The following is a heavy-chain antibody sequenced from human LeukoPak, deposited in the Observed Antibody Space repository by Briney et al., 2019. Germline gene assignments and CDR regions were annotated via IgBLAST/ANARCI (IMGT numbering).Heavy chain of an antibody. J-gene: IGHJ3*02. CDR2: INPSGGST. V-gene: IGHV1-46*01. CDR3: ARDLPSPYYYDSSGYYYDDAFDI. Sequence: ASVKVSCKASGYTFTSYYMHWVRQAPGHGLEWMGIINPSGGSTSYAQKFQGRVTMTRDTSTSTVCMELSSLRSEDTAVYYCARDLPSPYYYDSSGYYYDDAFDIWGQGTMVTVSS. D-gene: IGHD3-22*01. CDR1: GYTFTSYY.